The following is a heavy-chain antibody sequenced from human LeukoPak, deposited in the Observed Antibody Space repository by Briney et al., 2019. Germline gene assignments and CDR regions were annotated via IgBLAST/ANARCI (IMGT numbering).Heavy chain of an antibody. Sequence: SVKVSCKASGGTFSSYAISWVRQAPGQGLEWMGGIIPIFGTANYAQKFQGRVTITADKSTSTACMELSSLRSEDTAVYYCARGRGVVPAAFYYYYGMDVWGKGTTVTVSS. CDR3: ARGRGVVPAAFYYYYGMDV. D-gene: IGHD2-2*01. CDR2: IIPIFGTA. J-gene: IGHJ6*04. V-gene: IGHV1-69*06. CDR1: GGTFSSYA.